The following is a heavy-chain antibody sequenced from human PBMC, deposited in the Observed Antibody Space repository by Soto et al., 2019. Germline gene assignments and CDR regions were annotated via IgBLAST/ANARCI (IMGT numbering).Heavy chain of an antibody. V-gene: IGHV1-18*01. CDR3: ARVTFIPYRITGTTSGWFDP. CDR2: ISAYNGNT. J-gene: IGHJ5*02. CDR1: GYTFTSYG. Sequence: GASVKVSCKASGYTFTSYGISWVRQAPGQGLEWMGWISAYNGNTNYAQKLQGRVTMTTDTSTSTAYMELRSLRSDDTAVYYCARVTFIPYRITGTTSGWFDPGGQGTLVTVSS. D-gene: IGHD1-7*01.